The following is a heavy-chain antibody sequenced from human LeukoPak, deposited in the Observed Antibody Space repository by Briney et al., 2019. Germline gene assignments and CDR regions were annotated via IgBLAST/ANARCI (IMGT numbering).Heavy chain of an antibody. J-gene: IGHJ5*02. D-gene: IGHD5-12*01. V-gene: IGHV3-7*01. CDR2: IKPDGSQK. CDR3: ARCSGYLNWFDP. Sequence: GGSLRLSCVASGFTFNNYWMDWVRQAPGKGLEWVASIKPDGSQKDYVDSVKGRFTISRDNAKNSLYLQMNSLRAEDTAVYYCARCSGYLNWFDPWGQGTLVTVSS. CDR1: GFTFNNYW.